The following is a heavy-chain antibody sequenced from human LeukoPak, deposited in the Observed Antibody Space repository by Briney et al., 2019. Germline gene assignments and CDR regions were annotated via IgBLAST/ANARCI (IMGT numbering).Heavy chain of an antibody. D-gene: IGHD3-22*01. V-gene: IGHV3-7*01. CDR1: GFTFSNYW. J-gene: IGHJ4*02. Sequence: GGSLRLSCAASGFTFSNYWMSWVRQAPGKGLEWVADIKQDGSKKYYLDSVKGRFTISRDNAKNSLYLEMNSLRVEDTAVYYCAREYYDSSAYSRDFWGPGTLVTVSS. CDR2: IKQDGSKK. CDR3: AREYYDSSAYSRDF.